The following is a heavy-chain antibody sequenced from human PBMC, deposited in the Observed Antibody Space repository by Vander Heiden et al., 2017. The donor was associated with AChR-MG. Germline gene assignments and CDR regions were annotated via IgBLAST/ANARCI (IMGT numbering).Heavy chain of an antibody. J-gene: IGHJ4*02. D-gene: IGHD3-22*01. V-gene: IGHV3-30-3*01. Sequence: QVQLVASGGGVVQPGRSLRLSCAAPGFTSSSYAMHWVRQAPGKGLGWVAVISYDGSNKFYADSVKGRFTISRDNSKNTLYLQMNSLRAEDTAVYYCARVLYYYDSSDLVYWGQGTLVTVSS. CDR1: GFTSSSYA. CDR3: ARVLYYYDSSDLVY. CDR2: ISYDGSNK.